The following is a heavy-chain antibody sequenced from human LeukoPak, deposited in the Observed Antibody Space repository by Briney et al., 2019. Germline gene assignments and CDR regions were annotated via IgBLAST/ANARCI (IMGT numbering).Heavy chain of an antibody. CDR2: INEDGSNK. CDR1: GFSFSNHY. CDR3: TRVIVAVPGYFDYFDF. D-gene: IGHD6-19*01. J-gene: IGHJ4*02. V-gene: IGHV3-7*01. Sequence: GGSLRLSCAASGFSFSNHYMRWIRQAPGKGLEWVANINEDGSNKWHLGSVKGRFTVSRDNARNALFLQMNSLRVEDTAVYYCTRVIVAVPGYFDYFDFWGQGALVTVSS.